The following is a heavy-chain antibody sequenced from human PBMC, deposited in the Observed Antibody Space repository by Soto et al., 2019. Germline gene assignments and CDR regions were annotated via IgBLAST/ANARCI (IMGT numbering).Heavy chain of an antibody. CDR2: IIPSYDRT. J-gene: IGHJ4*01. Sequence: SVKVSCKASGGTFSSYAIHWVRQAPGQGLEWLGKIIPSYDRTNYAQKFQGRVTVTADTHTTTAYMELSSLRSDDTAVYYCARDPSNDYGGDTFDYWGQ. V-gene: IGHV1-69*04. D-gene: IGHD4-17*01. CDR3: ARDPSNDYGGDTFDY. CDR1: GGTFSSYA.